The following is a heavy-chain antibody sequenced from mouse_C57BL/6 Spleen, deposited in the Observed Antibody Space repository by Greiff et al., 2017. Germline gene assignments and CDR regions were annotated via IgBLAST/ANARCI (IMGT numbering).Heavy chain of an antibody. Sequence: VQLQQSGPVLVKPGPSVKISCKASGFTFTDYYMHWVKQSHGKSLEWIGLVYPYNGGTSYNQKFKGKATLTVDTSSSTAYMELNSLTSEESAVYYCARSPITTVVDSYFDYWGQGTTLTVSS. V-gene: IGHV1-36*01. CDR3: ARSPITTVVDSYFDY. CDR2: VYPYNGGT. J-gene: IGHJ2*01. CDR1: GFTFTDYY. D-gene: IGHD1-1*01.